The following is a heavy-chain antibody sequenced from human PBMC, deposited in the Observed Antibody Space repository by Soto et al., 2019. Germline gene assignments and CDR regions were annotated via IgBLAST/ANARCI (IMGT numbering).Heavy chain of an antibody. CDR3: ARPVPAARYGMDV. D-gene: IGHD2-2*01. CDR2: INPSGGST. V-gene: IGHV1-46*01. Sequence: QVQLVQSGAEVKKPGASVKVSCKASGYTFTSYYMHWVRQAPGQGLEWMGIINPSGGSTSYAQKFQGRVTMTRDTSTSTVYMEPSSLRSEDTAVYYCARPVPAARYGMDVWGQGTTVTVSS. J-gene: IGHJ6*02. CDR1: GYTFTSYY.